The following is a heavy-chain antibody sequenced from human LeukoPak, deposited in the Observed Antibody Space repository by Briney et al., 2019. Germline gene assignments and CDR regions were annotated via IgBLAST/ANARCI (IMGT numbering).Heavy chain of an antibody. Sequence: SETLSLTCTVSGGSINSYYWSWIRQPAGKGLEWIGRIYISGSTKYNPSLKSRVTMSVDTSKNQFSLKLSSVTAADTALYYCARDRGTWNDDGFDYWGQGTLVTVSS. J-gene: IGHJ4*02. CDR1: GGSINSYY. V-gene: IGHV4-4*07. D-gene: IGHD1-1*01. CDR2: IYISGST. CDR3: ARDRGTWNDDGFDY.